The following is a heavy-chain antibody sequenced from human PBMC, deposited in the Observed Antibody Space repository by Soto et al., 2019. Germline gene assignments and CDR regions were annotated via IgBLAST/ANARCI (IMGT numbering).Heavy chain of an antibody. Sequence: GASVKVSCKASGYIFTSYGVTWVRQAPGQGLEWMGWISAYNGNTNYAQKLQGRVTMTTDTSTSTAYMELRSLRSDDTAVYYCARDGAVAGLHYWGKGTLVTVAS. CDR2: ISAYNGNT. D-gene: IGHD6-19*01. V-gene: IGHV1-18*01. J-gene: IGHJ4*02. CDR1: GYIFTSYG. CDR3: ARDGAVAGLHY.